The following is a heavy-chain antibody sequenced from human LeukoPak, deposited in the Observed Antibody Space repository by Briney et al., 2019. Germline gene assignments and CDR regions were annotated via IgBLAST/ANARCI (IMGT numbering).Heavy chain of an antibody. J-gene: IGHJ4*02. CDR3: AKGRATFGVDANDY. Sequence: PGGSPTLSCAASGGSFSTYAMAWVRQAPGKGLEWVSALNGRGINTYYADSVKGRFTISRDNSKNTLYLQMNSLRAEDTAVYYCAKGRATFGVDANDYWGQGTLVTVSS. CDR2: LNGRGINT. D-gene: IGHD3-3*01. CDR1: GGSFSTYA. V-gene: IGHV3-23*01.